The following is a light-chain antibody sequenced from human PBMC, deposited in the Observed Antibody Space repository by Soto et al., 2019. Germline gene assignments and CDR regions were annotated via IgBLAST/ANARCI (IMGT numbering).Light chain of an antibody. J-gene: IGKJ1*01. CDR1: QSVLYSFTNXNY. CDR3: HQYYTTPQT. CDR2: WAS. Sequence: DIVMTQFPDSLAVSLGERAAINCKSSQSVLYSFTNXNYLAGYQQKPGQPPKLLIYWASTRESGVPDRFSGGGSGTDFTLTISSLQXEDVAVYYCHQYYTTPQTFGQGTKVEIK. V-gene: IGKV4-1*01.